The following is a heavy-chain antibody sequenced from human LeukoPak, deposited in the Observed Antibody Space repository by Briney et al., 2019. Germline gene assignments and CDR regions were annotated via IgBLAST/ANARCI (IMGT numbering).Heavy chain of an antibody. CDR3: ARPRVPGHDAFDI. V-gene: IGHV4-30-4*08. CDR1: GGSISSGDSY. CDR2: IYYSGSP. Sequence: NTSETLSLTCTVSGGSISSGDSYWSWIRQPPGKGLECIGYIYYSGSPFYNPSLKSRVTISVDTSKNHFSLNLSSVTAADTAVYYCARPRVPGHDAFDIWGQGTMVTVSS. J-gene: IGHJ3*02.